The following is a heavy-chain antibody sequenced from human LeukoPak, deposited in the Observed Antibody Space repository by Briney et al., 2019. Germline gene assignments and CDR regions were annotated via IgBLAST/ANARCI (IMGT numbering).Heavy chain of an antibody. CDR2: IRDNGSTR. J-gene: IGHJ4*02. D-gene: IGHD3-16*01. V-gene: IGHV3-30*02. CDR3: AKVPHSWGLFDS. Sequence: GGSLRLSCAASGFSFNRFGLHWVRQAPGKGLEWMAFIRDNGSTRYYADSVKGRFTVSRDNSKNTLYLQMDSLRTEDTAVYFCAKVPHSWGLFDSWGQGTLVTVSS. CDR1: GFSFNRFG.